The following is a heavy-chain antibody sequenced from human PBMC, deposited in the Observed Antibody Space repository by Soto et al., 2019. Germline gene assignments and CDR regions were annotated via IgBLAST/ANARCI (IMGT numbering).Heavy chain of an antibody. V-gene: IGHV1-18*01. CDR3: ARDSLVGYCSGGSCGYYYYGMDV. Sequence: ASVKVSCKASGYTFTSYGISWVRQAPGQGLEWMGWISAYNGNTNYAQKLQGRVTMTTDTSTSTAYMELRSLRSDDTAVYYCARDSLVGYCSGGSCGYYYYGMDVWGQGTTVTVSS. D-gene: IGHD2-15*01. J-gene: IGHJ6*02. CDR2: ISAYNGNT. CDR1: GYTFTSYG.